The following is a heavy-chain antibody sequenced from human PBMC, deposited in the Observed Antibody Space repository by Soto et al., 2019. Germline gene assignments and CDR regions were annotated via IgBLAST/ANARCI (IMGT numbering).Heavy chain of an antibody. D-gene: IGHD4-17*01. CDR1: GYTFTSYA. J-gene: IGHJ4*02. V-gene: IGHV1-3*01. CDR2: INAGNGNT. CDR3: ARDKARGDYYTIFDY. Sequence: APVKVSCKASGYTFTSYAMHWVRQAPGQRLEWMGWINAGNGNTKYSQKFQGRVTITRDTSASTAYMELSSLRSEDTAVYYCARDKARGDYYTIFDYWGQGTLVTVSS.